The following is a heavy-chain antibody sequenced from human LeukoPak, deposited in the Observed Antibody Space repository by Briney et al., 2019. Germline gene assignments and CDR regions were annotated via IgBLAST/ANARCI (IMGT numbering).Heavy chain of an antibody. CDR3: ATFGYNWNLGY. CDR1: GFTFSNYY. CDR2: INSDGRDT. V-gene: IGHV3-74*03. D-gene: IGHD1-20*01. J-gene: IGHJ4*02. Sequence: GGSLRLSCAASGFTFSNYYVHWVRQPPGKGLMWVSRINSDGRDTTYVDSVKGRFTISRDNAKNTVYLQMNSLRAEDTAVYYCATFGYNWNLGYWGQGTLVTVSS.